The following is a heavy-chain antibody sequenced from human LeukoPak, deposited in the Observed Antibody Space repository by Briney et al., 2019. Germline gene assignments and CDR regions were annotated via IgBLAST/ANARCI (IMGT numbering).Heavy chain of an antibody. CDR1: GFSFSNYA. D-gene: IGHD2-21*01. CDR2: ISGSGGST. CDR3: AKTKASYYYYYYYMDV. V-gene: IGHV3-23*01. J-gene: IGHJ6*03. Sequence: GGSLRLSCAASGFSFSNYAMSWVRQAPGKGLEWVSAISGSGGSTYYADSVKGRFTISRDNSKNTLYLQMNSLRAEDTAVYYCAKTKASYYYYYYYMDVWGKGTTVTVSS.